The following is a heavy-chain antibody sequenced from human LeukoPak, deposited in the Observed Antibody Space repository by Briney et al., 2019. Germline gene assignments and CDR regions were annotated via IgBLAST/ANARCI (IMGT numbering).Heavy chain of an antibody. Sequence: GGSLRLYCAASGFTFSSYEMNWVRQAPGKGLEWVSYISSSGSTIYYADSVKGRFTISRDNAKNSLYLQMNSLRAEDTAVYYCATGNVGAPFDYWGQGTLVTVSS. V-gene: IGHV3-48*03. CDR2: ISSSGSTI. J-gene: IGHJ4*02. CDR3: ATGNVGAPFDY. D-gene: IGHD1-26*01. CDR1: GFTFSSYE.